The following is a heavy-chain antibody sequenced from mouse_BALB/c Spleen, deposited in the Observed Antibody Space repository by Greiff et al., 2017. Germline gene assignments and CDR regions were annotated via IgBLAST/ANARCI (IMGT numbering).Heavy chain of an antibody. J-gene: IGHJ3*01. CDR1: GFSLTSYG. Sequence: QVQLKESGPGLVAPSQSLSITCTVSGFSLTSYGVHWVRQPPGKGLEWLGVIWAGGSTNYNSALMSRLSISKDNSKSQVFLKMNSLQTDDTAMYYCARVAYYGSSPAWFAYWGQGTLVTVSA. CDR3: ARVAYYGSSPAWFAY. CDR2: IWAGGST. V-gene: IGHV2-9*02. D-gene: IGHD1-1*01.